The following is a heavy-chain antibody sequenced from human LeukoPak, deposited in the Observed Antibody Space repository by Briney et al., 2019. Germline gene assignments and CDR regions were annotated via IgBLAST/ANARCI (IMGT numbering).Heavy chain of an antibody. V-gene: IGHV1-18*01. CDR1: GYTFTNYA. D-gene: IGHD3-9*01. Sequence: ASVKVSCKASGYTFTNYAISWVRQAPGQGLEWMGRISAYNGNTYYPQKLQGRVTMTTDTSTSTAYMELRSLRSDDTAVYYCARDSVGYFDWLLSLSVGDAFDIWGQGTMVTVSS. J-gene: IGHJ3*02. CDR2: ISAYNGNT. CDR3: ARDSVGYFDWLLSLSVGDAFDI.